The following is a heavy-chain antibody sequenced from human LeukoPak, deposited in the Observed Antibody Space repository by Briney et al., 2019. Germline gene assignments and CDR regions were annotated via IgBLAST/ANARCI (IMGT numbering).Heavy chain of an antibody. Sequence: PGESLQISCKGSGYSFTSYWIGWVRQMPGKGLEWMGIIYPDDSDTKYSPSFQGQVTISADKSISTAYLQWSSLKASDTAMYYCARLACCTNAVCFSNYYYSMDFWGRGTTVTVSS. CDR1: GYSFTSYW. CDR2: IYPDDSDT. V-gene: IGHV5-51*01. J-gene: IGHJ6*03. D-gene: IGHD2-8*01. CDR3: ARLACCTNAVCFSNYYYSMDF.